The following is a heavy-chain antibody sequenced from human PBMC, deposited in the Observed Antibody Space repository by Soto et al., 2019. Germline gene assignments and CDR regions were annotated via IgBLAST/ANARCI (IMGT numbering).Heavy chain of an antibody. D-gene: IGHD3-22*01. J-gene: IGHJ3*02. V-gene: IGHV5-51*01. CDR1: GYSFTSYW. Sequence: GESLKISCKGSGYSFTSYWIGWVRQMPGKGLEWMGIIYPGDSDTRYSPSFQGQVTISADKSISTAYLQLSSLKASDTAMYYCARINLSSGRLFAFDIWGQGTMVTVSS. CDR2: IYPGDSDT. CDR3: ARINLSSGRLFAFDI.